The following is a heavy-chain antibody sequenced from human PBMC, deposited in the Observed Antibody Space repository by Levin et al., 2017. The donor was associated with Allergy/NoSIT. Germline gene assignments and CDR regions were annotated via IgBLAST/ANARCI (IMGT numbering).Heavy chain of an antibody. D-gene: IGHD3-3*01. J-gene: IGHJ4*02. CDR1: GGSISSYY. CDR3: AGSYYDFWSGPRRLFDY. CDR2: IYTSGST. Sequence: SETLSLTCTVSGGSISSYYWSWIRQPAGKGLEWIGRIYTSGSTNYNPSLKSRVTMSVDTSKNQFSLKLSSVTAADTAVYYCAGSYYDFWSGPRRLFDYWGQGTLVTVSS. V-gene: IGHV4-4*07.